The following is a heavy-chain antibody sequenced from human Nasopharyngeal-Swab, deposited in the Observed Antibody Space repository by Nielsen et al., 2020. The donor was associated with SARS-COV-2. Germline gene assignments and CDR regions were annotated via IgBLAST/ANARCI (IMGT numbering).Heavy chain of an antibody. CDR1: GFTFSDYY. CDR2: ISSSSSTI. D-gene: IGHD3-22*01. Sequence: GGSLRLSCAASGFTFSDYYMSWIRQAPGKGLEWVSYISSSSSTIYYADSVKGRFTISRDNAKNSLYLQMNSLRAEDTAVYYCARDSYYYDSSGYLTTDAFDIWGQGTMVTVSS. V-gene: IGHV3-11*04. CDR3: ARDSYYYDSSGYLTTDAFDI. J-gene: IGHJ3*02.